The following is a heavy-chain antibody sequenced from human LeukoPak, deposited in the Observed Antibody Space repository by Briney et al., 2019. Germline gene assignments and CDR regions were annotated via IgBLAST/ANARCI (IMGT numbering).Heavy chain of an antibody. CDR1: GFTFSSYA. D-gene: IGHD4/OR15-4a*01. J-gene: IGHJ4*02. V-gene: IGHV3-23*01. CDR2: ISGSGGST. Sequence: PTGGSLRLSCAASGFTFSSYAMSWVRQAPGKGLEWVSTISGSGGSTYYADSVKGRFTISRDNSKNTLYLQMNSLRAEDTAVYYCAKDGLWSPFDYWGQGTLVTVSS. CDR3: AKDGLWSPFDY.